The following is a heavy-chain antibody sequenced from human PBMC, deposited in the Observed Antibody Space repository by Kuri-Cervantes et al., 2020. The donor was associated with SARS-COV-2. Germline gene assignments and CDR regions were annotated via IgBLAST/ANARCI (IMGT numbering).Heavy chain of an antibody. D-gene: IGHD3-3*01. CDR1: GYTLTELS. CDR2: FDPEDGET. V-gene: IGHV1-24*01. Sequence: ASVKVSCKVSGYTLTELSMHWVRQAPGKGLEWMGGFDPEDGETIYAQKFQGRVTMTEDTSTDTAYMELSSLRSEDTAVYYCARDLGLTTGELEWYYWGQGTLVTVSS. J-gene: IGHJ4*02. CDR3: ARDLGLTTGELEWYY.